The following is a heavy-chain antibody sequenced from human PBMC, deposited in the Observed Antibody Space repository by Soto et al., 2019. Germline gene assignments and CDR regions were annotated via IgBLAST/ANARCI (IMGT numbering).Heavy chain of an antibody. CDR2: IIPIFGTA. D-gene: IGHD1-7*01. V-gene: IGHV1-69*13. CDR1: GGTFSSYA. Sequence: SVKVSCKASGGTFSSYAISWVRQAPGQGLEWMGGIIPIFGTANYAQKFQGRVTITADESTSTAYMELSSLRSEDTAVYYCARGHLELRRSYYYYGMDVWGQGTTVTVSS. J-gene: IGHJ6*02. CDR3: ARGHLELRRSYYYYGMDV.